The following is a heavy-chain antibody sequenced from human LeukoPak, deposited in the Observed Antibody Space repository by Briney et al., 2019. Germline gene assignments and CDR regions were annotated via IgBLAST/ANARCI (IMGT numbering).Heavy chain of an antibody. CDR2: ISGSGGST. Sequence: GGSLRLSCAASGFTFSSYAMSWVRQAPGKGLEWVSAISGSGGSTYYADSVKGRFTISRDNSKNTLYLQMNSLRAEDTAVYYCAKVKKRCSGGSCYSGPFDYWGQGTLVTVSS. J-gene: IGHJ4*02. CDR1: GFTFSSYA. CDR3: AKVKKRCSGGSCYSGPFDY. D-gene: IGHD2-15*01. V-gene: IGHV3-23*01.